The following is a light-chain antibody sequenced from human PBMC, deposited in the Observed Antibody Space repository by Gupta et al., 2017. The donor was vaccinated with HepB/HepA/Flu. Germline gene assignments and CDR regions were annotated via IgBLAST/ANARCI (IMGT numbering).Light chain of an antibody. V-gene: IGKV2-30*02. CDR1: QSLVHTERNIF. CDR3: RQKEPWPYT. J-gene: IGKJ2*01. Sequence: DVVITQSPLSLPVTLGQPASISCRSSQSLVHTERNIFLNWFRQRPGQSPRRLIYKGSNRDSGVPDRISGSASDADIPLKISMGAADDVGVYCSRQKEPWPYTFGQGTKMEI. CDR2: KGS.